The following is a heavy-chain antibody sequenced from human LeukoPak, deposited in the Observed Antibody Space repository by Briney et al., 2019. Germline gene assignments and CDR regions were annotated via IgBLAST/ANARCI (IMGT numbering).Heavy chain of an antibody. J-gene: IGHJ2*01. CDR2: ISSNGGST. V-gene: IGHV3-64*04. Sequence: GGSLRLSCAASGFTFSDYAMHWVRQAPGKGLEYVSVISSNGGSTYYADSVKGRFTISRDNSKNTLCLQMNSLRAEDTAVYYCARTTTVTDTHGFDLWGRGTLITVSS. D-gene: IGHD4-17*01. CDR3: ARTTTVTDTHGFDL. CDR1: GFTFSDYA.